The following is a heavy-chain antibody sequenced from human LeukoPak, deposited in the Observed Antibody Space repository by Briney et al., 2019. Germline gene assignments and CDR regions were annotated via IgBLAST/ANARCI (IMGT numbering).Heavy chain of an antibody. CDR3: ARSASEDYYDSSGYYYPVDY. Sequence: PSETLSLTCAVYGGSLSGYYWSWIRQPPGKGLEWIGEINHSGSTNYNPSLKSRVTISVDTSKNQFSLKLSSVTAADTAVYYCARSASEDYYDSSGYYYPVDYWGQGTLVTVSS. CDR1: GGSLSGYY. V-gene: IGHV4-34*01. CDR2: INHSGST. D-gene: IGHD3-22*01. J-gene: IGHJ4*02.